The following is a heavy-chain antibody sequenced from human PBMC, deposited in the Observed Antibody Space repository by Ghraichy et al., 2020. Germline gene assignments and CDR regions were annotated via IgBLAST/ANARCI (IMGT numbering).Heavy chain of an antibody. D-gene: IGHD4-17*01. J-gene: IGHJ4*02. V-gene: IGHV4-39*01. CDR1: GGSISSSSYY. CDR3: ARPYRGNYGDYEVYFDY. CDR2: IYYSGST. Sequence: SETLSLTCTVSGGSISSSSYYWGWIRQPPGKGLEWIGSIYYSGSTYYNPSLKSRVTISVDTSKNQFPLKLSSVTAADTAVYYCARPYRGNYGDYEVYFDYWGQGTLVTVSS.